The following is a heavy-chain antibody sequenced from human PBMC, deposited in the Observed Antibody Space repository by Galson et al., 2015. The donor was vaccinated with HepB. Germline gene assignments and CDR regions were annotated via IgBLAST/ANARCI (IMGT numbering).Heavy chain of an antibody. CDR3: AKDIRDRRGYYYYMDV. J-gene: IGHJ6*03. Sequence: SLRLSCAASGFTFDDSAMHWVRQAPGKGLEWVSGISWNSGSIGYADSVMGRFTISRDNAKNSLYLEMSSLRGDDTALYYCAKDIRDRRGYYYYMDVWGKGTTVIVSS. CDR1: GFTFDDSA. V-gene: IGHV3-9*01. CDR2: ISWNSGSI.